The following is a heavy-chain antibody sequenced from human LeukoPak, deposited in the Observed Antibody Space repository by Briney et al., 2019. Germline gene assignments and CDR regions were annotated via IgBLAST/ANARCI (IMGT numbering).Heavy chain of an antibody. J-gene: IGHJ6*03. D-gene: IGHD6-19*01. CDR3: ATRRAGYYYMDV. Sequence: SETLSLTCTVSGGSISSSSYYWGWIRQPPGKGLEWIGSIYYSGSTYYNPSLKSRVTISIDTSKNQFSLKLSSVTAADTAVYYCATRRAGYYYMDVWGKGTTVTVS. V-gene: IGHV4-39*01. CDR2: IYYSGST. CDR1: GGSISSSSYY.